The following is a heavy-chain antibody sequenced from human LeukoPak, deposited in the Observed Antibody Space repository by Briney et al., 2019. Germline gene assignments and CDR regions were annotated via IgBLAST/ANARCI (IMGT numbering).Heavy chain of an antibody. CDR3: ARVKVGATLDY. J-gene: IGHJ4*02. V-gene: IGHV3-20*01. CDR2: INWNGDST. Sequence: WIRQPPGKGLEWVSGINWNGDSTGYADSVKGRFTISRDNAKNSLYLQMNSLRAEDTALYHCARVKVGATLDYWGPGTLVTVSS. D-gene: IGHD1-26*01.